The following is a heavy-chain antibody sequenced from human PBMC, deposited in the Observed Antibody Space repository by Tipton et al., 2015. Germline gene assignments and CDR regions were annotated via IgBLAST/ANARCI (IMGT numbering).Heavy chain of an antibody. Sequence: GLVKPSETLSLTCTVSGGSINRSTYYWGWIRQAPGKGLEWIASIYSSGTTYSNPSLKSRVTISVDTSKNLFSLNLRFVTAEDTAVYYCARGRMMWGLEGWGYWGQGTLVTVSS. V-gene: IGHV4-39*01. CDR1: GGSINRSTYY. CDR3: ARGRMMWGLEGWGY. CDR2: IYSSGTT. D-gene: IGHD3/OR15-3a*01. J-gene: IGHJ4*02.